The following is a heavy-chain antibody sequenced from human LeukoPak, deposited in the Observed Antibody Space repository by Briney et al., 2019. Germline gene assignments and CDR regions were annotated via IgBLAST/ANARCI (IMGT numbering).Heavy chain of an antibody. CDR1: GYSIRSAYY. Sequence: SETLSLTCTVSGYSIRSAYYWGWIRQPPGKGLEWIGTIYQSGSTSYNLSLKSRVTISVDTSKNQFPLKLSSVTAADTAVYYCARARLRLRNWFDPWGQGTLVTVSS. J-gene: IGHJ5*02. V-gene: IGHV4-38-2*02. CDR3: ARARLRLRNWFDP. CDR2: IYQSGST. D-gene: IGHD4-17*01.